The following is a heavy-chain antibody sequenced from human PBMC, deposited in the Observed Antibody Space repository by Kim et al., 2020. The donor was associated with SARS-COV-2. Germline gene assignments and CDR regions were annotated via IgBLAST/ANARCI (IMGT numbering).Heavy chain of an antibody. D-gene: IGHD5-18*01. CDR2: IYRGGNT. V-gene: IGHV3-66*02. CDR3: AGRIPTCWDLDY. CDR1: GFTVSSSY. Sequence: GGSLRLSCEASGFTVSSSYMNWVRQAPGKGLEWVSIIYRGGNTYYADSVKGRFTISRDNSKNTLFLQMNSLRAEDTAVYYCAGRIPTCWDLDYWGQGTLVTVSS. J-gene: IGHJ4*02.